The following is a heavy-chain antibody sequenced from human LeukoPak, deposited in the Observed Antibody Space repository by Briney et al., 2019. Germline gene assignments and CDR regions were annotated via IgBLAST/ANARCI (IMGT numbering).Heavy chain of an antibody. J-gene: IGHJ4*02. CDR2: MNPDSGNT. CDR1: GYTFTSYD. V-gene: IGHV1-8*01. D-gene: IGHD1/OR15-1a*01. Sequence: GASVKVSCKASGYTFTSYDINWVRQATGQGLEWMGWMNPDSGNTGYAQKFQGRVTMTRDTSISTAYMELSRLRSDDTAVYYCARERGPQTRPGPFDYWGQGTLVTVSS. CDR3: ARERGPQTRPGPFDY.